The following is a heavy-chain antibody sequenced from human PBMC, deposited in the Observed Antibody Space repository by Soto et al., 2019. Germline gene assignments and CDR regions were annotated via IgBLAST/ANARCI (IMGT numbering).Heavy chain of an antibody. D-gene: IGHD6-6*01. CDR2: INHSGST. V-gene: IGHV4-34*01. CDR1: GGSFSGYY. Sequence: SETLSLTCAVYGGSFSGYYWSWIRQPPGKGLEWIGEINHSGSTNYNPSLKSRVTISVDTSKNQFSLKLSSVTAADTAVYYCASRSSRYYYYMDVWGKGTTVTVS. CDR3: ASRSSRYYYYMDV. J-gene: IGHJ6*03.